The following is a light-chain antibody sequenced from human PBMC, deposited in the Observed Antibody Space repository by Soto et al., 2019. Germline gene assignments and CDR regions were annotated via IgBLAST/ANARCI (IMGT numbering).Light chain of an antibody. CDR2: GAS. CDR1: QSVSSN. Sequence: EIVMTQSPATLSVSPGERATLSCRASQSVSSNLAWYQQTPGQATRLLIYGASTRATGIPARFSGSGSGTEFTLTISSLQSADFAVYYCQQYNNWPPWTFGQGTKVEIK. V-gene: IGKV3-15*01. CDR3: QQYNNWPPWT. J-gene: IGKJ1*01.